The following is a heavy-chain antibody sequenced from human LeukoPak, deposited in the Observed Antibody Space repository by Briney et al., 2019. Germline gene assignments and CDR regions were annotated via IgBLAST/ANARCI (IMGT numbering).Heavy chain of an antibody. CDR2: IRSKAYGGTT. J-gene: IGHJ6*03. CDR1: GFTFGDYA. Sequence: KPGRSLRLSCTASGFTFGDYAMSWFRQAPGKGLEWVGFIRSKAYGGTTEYAASVKGRFTISRDDSKSIAYLQMNSLTTEDTAVYYCTRERGHYGDYGVGYYYMDVWGKGTTVTVSS. D-gene: IGHD4-17*01. V-gene: IGHV3-49*05. CDR3: TRERGHYGDYGVGYYYMDV.